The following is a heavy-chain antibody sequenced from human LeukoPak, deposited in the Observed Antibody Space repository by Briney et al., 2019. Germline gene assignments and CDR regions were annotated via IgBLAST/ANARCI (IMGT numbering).Heavy chain of an antibody. CDR3: ARSLLWFGPPTDY. V-gene: IGHV1-2*02. CDR2: INPNSGGT. D-gene: IGHD3-10*01. Sequence: GASVKVSCKASGYTFTGYYMHWVRQAPGQGLEWMGWINPNSGGTNYAQKFQGRVTMTRDTSISTAYMELSRLRSDDTAVYYCARSLLWFGPPTDYWGQGTLVTVSS. J-gene: IGHJ4*02. CDR1: GYTFTGYY.